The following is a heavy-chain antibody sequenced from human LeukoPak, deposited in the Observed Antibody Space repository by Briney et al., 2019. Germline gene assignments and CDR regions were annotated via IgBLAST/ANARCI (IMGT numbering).Heavy chain of an antibody. CDR2: ISKDGSST. CDR1: GFTFSNYW. V-gene: IGHV3-74*01. D-gene: IGHD6-19*01. CDR3: AASALTFSSGWFVY. J-gene: IGHJ4*02. Sequence: GGSLRLSCAASGFTFSNYWMQWVRQTPKKGLVWLSRISKDGSSTVYADSVKGRFTISRDNAKITLYLQMNSLRDEDTAVYYCAASALTFSSGWFVYWGQGSLVTVSS.